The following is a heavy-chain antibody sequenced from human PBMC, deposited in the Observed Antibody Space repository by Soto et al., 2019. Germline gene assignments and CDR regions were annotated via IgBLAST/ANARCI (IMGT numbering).Heavy chain of an antibody. CDR2: IIPIFGTA. CDR1: GGTFSSYA. V-gene: IGHV1-69*01. J-gene: IGHJ5*02. CDR3: ARDGDSSGYYFNWFDP. D-gene: IGHD3-22*01. Sequence: QVQLVQSGAEVKKPGSSVKVSCKASGGTFSSYAISWVRQAPGQGLEWMGGIIPIFGTANYAQKFQGRVTITADESTSTAYMELNSLRSEDTAVYYCARDGDSSGYYFNWFDPWGQGTLVTVSS.